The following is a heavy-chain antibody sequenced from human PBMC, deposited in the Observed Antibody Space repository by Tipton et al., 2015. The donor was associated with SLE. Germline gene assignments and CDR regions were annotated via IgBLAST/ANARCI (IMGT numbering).Heavy chain of an antibody. CDR1: GFTFSSYS. CDR3: AREDGEAFDI. CDR2: ISDCSSYI. V-gene: IGHV3-21*03. Sequence: SLRLSCAASGFTFSSYSMNWVRQAPGEGLEWVSSISDCSSYIYYSDSVKGRFTISRDNPKNSLYLQMNSLRAEDTAVYYCAREDGEAFDIWGQGTMFPVSS. D-gene: IGHD5-24*01. J-gene: IGHJ3*02.